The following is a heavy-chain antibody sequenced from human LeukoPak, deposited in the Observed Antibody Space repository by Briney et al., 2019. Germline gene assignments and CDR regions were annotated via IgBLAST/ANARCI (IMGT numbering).Heavy chain of an antibody. CDR2: ISTYNGDT. D-gene: IGHD1-26*01. CDR1: GYTFTGYY. CDR3: ARDTGSSPGDY. V-gene: IGHV1-18*04. J-gene: IGHJ4*02. Sequence: ASVKVSCKASGYTFTGYYMHWVRQAPGQGLEWMGWISTYNGDTNYAQNLQGRVTMTTDTSTSTAYMDLRSLRSDDTAVYYCARDTGSSPGDYWGQGTLVTVSS.